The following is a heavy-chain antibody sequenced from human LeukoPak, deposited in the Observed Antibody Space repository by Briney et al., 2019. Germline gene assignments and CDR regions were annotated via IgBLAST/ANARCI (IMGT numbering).Heavy chain of an antibody. CDR1: GGSISSSNW. CDR3: ARGGYQLLYKMRGENWFDP. J-gene: IGHJ5*02. Sequence: NPSGTLSLTCAVSGGSISSSNWWSWVRQPPGKGLEWIGEIYHSGSTNYNPSLKSRVTISVDKSKNQFSLKLSSVTAADTAVYYCARGGYQLLYKMRGENWFDPWGQGTLVTVSS. V-gene: IGHV4-4*02. CDR2: IYHSGST. D-gene: IGHD2-2*02.